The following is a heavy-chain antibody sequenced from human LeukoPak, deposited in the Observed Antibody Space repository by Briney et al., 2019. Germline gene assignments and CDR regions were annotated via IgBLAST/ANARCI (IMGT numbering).Heavy chain of an antibody. CDR3: ARDLVGASYY. J-gene: IGHJ4*02. V-gene: IGHV3-7*01. CDR1: GFIFSSYG. CDR2: IKQDGSER. D-gene: IGHD1-26*01. Sequence: GGSLRLSCAASGFIFSSYGMSWVRQAPGKGLEWVANIKQDGSERYYVDSVKGRFTISRDNAKNSLYLQMNSLRAEDTAVYYCARDLVGASYYWGQGTLVTVSS.